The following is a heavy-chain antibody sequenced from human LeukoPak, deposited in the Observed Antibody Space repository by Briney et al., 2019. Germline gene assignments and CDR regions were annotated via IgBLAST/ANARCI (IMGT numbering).Heavy chain of an antibody. V-gene: IGHV1-2*02. CDR2: INPNSGGT. CDR1: GYTFTGYY. Sequence: GASVKVSCKASGYTFTGYYMHWVRQAPGQGLEWMGWINPNSGGTNYAQKFQGRVTITRNTSISTVYMELSRLRSEDTAVYYCAREDYYDSGSNDYWGQGTLVTVSS. D-gene: IGHD3-22*01. CDR3: AREDYYDSGSNDY. J-gene: IGHJ4*02.